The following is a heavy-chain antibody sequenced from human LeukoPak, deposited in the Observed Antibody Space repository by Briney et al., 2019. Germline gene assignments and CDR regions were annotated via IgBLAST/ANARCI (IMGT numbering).Heavy chain of an antibody. Sequence: ASVKVSCKASGYTFTSYDINWVRQATGQGLEWMGWMNPNSGNTGYAQKFQGRVTITRNTSISTAYMELSSLRSEDTAVYYCARGGGWSITMIAPAFDIWGQGTMVTVSS. CDR1: GYTFTSYD. D-gene: IGHD3-22*01. CDR2: MNPNSGNT. CDR3: ARGGGWSITMIAPAFDI. J-gene: IGHJ3*02. V-gene: IGHV1-8*03.